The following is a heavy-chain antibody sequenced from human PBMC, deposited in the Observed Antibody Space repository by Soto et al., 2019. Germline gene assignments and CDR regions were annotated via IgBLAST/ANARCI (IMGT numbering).Heavy chain of an antibody. Sequence: QVQLVQSGAEVQTPGSSVKVSCKASGGTFSSYAISWVRQAPGQGLEWMGGIIPIFGTANYAQKFQGRVTITADESTSTAYMELSSLRSEDTAVYYGAIAMVVAATIEYFQHWGQGTLVTVSS. CDR2: IIPIFGTA. CDR1: GGTFSSYA. CDR3: AIAMVVAATIEYFQH. J-gene: IGHJ1*01. V-gene: IGHV1-69*01. D-gene: IGHD2-15*01.